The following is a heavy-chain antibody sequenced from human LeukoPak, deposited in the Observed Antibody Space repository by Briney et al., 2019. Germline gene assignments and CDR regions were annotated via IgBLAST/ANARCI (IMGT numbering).Heavy chain of an antibody. CDR2: ITKSGDAA. V-gene: IGHV3-23*01. CDR3: ARSMSGSREL. Sequence: PGGSLRLSCAVSGITFSTFGVSWVRQAPGKGLEWVSTITKSGDAAYYADSVKGRFTISRDNSKDTLYLQMNSLSAEDTAMYYCARSMSGSRELWGQGTLVTVSP. J-gene: IGHJ4*02. D-gene: IGHD1-26*01. CDR1: GITFSTFG.